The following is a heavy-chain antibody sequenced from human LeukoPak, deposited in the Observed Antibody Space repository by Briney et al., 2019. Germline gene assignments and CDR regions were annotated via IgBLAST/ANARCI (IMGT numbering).Heavy chain of an antibody. J-gene: IGHJ4*02. CDR2: IYYSGST. Sequence: SETLSLTCTVSGGSISSYYWSWIRQPPGKARERIGYIYYSGSTNYNPSLKSRVTISVDTSKNQFSLKLSSVTAADTAVYYCARLNFKSGSYYGIDYWGQGTLVTVSS. CDR1: GGSISSYY. CDR3: ARLNFKSGSYYGIDY. V-gene: IGHV4-59*08. D-gene: IGHD1-26*01.